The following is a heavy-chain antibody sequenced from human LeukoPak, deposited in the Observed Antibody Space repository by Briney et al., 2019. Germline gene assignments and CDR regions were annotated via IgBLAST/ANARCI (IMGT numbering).Heavy chain of an antibody. CDR2: IYYSGST. D-gene: IGHD3-10*01. V-gene: IGHV4-39*01. Sequence: SETLSLTCTVSGGSISSNSYYWGWIRQPPGKGLEWIGSIYYSGSTYYNPSLESRVTISVDTSKNQFSLKLSSVTAADTAVYYCARQFGYYGSGSYYFQPYYYFHYWGQGTLVTVSS. CDR1: GGSISSNSYY. J-gene: IGHJ4*02. CDR3: ARQFGYYGSGSYYFQPYYYFHY.